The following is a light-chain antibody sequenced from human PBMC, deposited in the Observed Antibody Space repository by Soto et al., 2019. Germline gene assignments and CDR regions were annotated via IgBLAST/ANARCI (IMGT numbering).Light chain of an antibody. CDR3: SSYTSRSTLV. Sequence: QSVLTQPASVSGSPGQSTTISCTGTSSDVGGYNYVSWYQQHPGKAPKLMIYEVTNRPSGVSNRFSGSKSGNTASLTISGLQAEDEADYYCSSYTSRSTLVFGTGTKVTV. J-gene: IGLJ1*01. V-gene: IGLV2-14*01. CDR2: EVT. CDR1: SSDVGGYNY.